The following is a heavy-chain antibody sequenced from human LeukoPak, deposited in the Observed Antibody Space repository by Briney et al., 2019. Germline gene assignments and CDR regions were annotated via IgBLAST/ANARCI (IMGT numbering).Heavy chain of an antibody. CDR3: AKDHHYDSSGYAIDY. CDR2: LYSDGGRT. CDR1: GFTFRSYW. V-gene: IGHV3-74*01. Sequence: GGSLRLSCAASGFTFRSYWMHWVRQYPGKGLVWLSRLYSDGGRTTYADSVKGRFTISRDNSKNTLYLQMNSLRAEDTAVYYCAKDHHYDSSGYAIDYWGQGTLVTVSS. J-gene: IGHJ4*02. D-gene: IGHD3-22*01.